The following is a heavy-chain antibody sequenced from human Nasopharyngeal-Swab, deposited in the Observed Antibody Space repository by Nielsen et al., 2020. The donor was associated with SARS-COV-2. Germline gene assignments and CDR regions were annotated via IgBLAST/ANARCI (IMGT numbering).Heavy chain of an antibody. D-gene: IGHD6-13*01. CDR2: IFSNDEK. V-gene: IGHV2-26*01. Sequence: WIRQPPGKALEWLAHIFSNDEKSYSTSLKSRLTISKDTSKSQVVLTMTNMDPVDTATYSCARTLLAAGGYYYGMDVWGQGTTVTSP. CDR3: ARTLLAAGGYYYGMDV. J-gene: IGHJ6*02.